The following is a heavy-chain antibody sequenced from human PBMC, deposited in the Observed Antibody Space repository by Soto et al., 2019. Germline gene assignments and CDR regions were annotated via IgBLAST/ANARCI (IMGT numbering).Heavy chain of an antibody. J-gene: IGHJ4*02. CDR1: GYISGHYG. D-gene: IGHD2-8*02. CDR3: ARDKITGLFDY. CDR2: ISAHRGNT. Sequence: ASVKVSCKASGYISGHYGISWVRQGPGQGLEWMGWISAHRGNTNYAHKFRGRVTMTTDPSTATVSMELRSLRSDDTAVYYCARDKITGLFDYWGQGTLVTVSS. V-gene: IGHV1-18*01.